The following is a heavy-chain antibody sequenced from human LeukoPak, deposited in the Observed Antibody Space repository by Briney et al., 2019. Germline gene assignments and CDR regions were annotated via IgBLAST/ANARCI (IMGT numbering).Heavy chain of an antibody. CDR1: GGSISSGGYY. CDR2: IYYSGST. D-gene: IGHD3-16*01. Sequence: SETLSLTCTVSGGSISSGGYYWSWIRQHPGKGLEWIGYIYYSGSTYYNPSLKSRVTISVDTSKNQFSLKLSSVTAADTAVYYCAIEVGAQYFDYWGQGTLVTVSS. CDR3: AIEVGAQYFDY. J-gene: IGHJ4*02. V-gene: IGHV4-31*03.